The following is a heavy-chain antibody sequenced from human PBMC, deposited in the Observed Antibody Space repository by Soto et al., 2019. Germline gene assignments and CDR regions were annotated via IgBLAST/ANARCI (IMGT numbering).Heavy chain of an antibody. Sequence: PGGSLRLSCAASGFTFSSYVMNWVRQAPGKGLEWVSTISGSGVSTYYADSVEGRFTFSRDNSKNTLHLLMNSLRAEDTAAYYCAPHVSCSGGSCQYDVFVIRGKGTMDPVSS. V-gene: IGHV3-23*01. CDR3: APHVSCSGGSCQYDVFVI. J-gene: IGHJ3*02. CDR2: ISGSGVST. CDR1: GFTFSSYV. D-gene: IGHD2-15*01.